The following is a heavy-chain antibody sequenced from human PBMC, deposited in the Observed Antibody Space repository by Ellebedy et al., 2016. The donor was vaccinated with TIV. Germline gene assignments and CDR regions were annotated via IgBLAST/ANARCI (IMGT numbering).Heavy chain of an antibody. D-gene: IGHD3-9*01. CDR1: GGSIGTFY. CDR3: ASAEWTYDILTGYSPNRFDY. V-gene: IGHV4-59*01. CDR2: VYYTGTT. Sequence: SETLSLTCTVSGGSIGTFYWNWIRQPPGKGLEWIGYVYYTGTTNYNHSLRSRVTISVDTSENQFSLNLNSVTAADTAVYFCASAEWTYDILTGYSPNRFDYWGQGTLVSVSS. J-gene: IGHJ4*02.